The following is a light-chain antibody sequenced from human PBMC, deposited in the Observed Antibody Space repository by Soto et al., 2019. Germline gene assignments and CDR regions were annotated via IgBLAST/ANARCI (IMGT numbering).Light chain of an antibody. Sequence: QSVLTQPPSVSGAPGQRVTVSCTGSSSNIGAGYDVYWYLQLPGTAPKLLIYGNNNRPSGVPDRFFVSKSGTSASLAITGLQAEDEADYYCQSYDSSLRVVFGGGTKLTVL. CDR2: GNN. CDR1: SSNIGAGYD. CDR3: QSYDSSLRVV. J-gene: IGLJ3*02. V-gene: IGLV1-40*01.